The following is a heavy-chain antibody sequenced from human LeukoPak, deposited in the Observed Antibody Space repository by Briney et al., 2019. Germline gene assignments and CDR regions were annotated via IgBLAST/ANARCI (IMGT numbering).Heavy chain of an antibody. D-gene: IGHD3-10*01. V-gene: IGHV4-34*01. CDR1: GGSFSGYY. J-gene: IGHJ6*02. CDR2: INHSGST. CDR3: AREVAWYYGSGSSMDV. Sequence: SETLSLTRAVYGGSFSGYYWSWIRQPPGKGLEWIGEINHSGSTNYNPSLKSRVTISVDTSKNQFSLKLSSVTAADTAVYYCAREVAWYYGSGSSMDVWGQGTTVTVSS.